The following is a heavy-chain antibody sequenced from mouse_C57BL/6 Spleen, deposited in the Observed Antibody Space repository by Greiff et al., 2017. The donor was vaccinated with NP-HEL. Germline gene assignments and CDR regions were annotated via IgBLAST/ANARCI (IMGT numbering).Heavy chain of an antibody. CDR1: GYTFTSYW. CDR2: IDPSDSYT. CDR3: ARGPRYFDV. V-gene: IGHV1-69*01. J-gene: IGHJ1*03. Sequence: QVQLKQPGAELVMPGASVKLSCKASGYTFTSYWMHWVKQRPGQGLEWIGEIDPSDSYTNYNQKFKGKSTLTVDKSSSTAYMQLSSLTSEDSAVYYCARGPRYFDVWGTGTTVTVSS.